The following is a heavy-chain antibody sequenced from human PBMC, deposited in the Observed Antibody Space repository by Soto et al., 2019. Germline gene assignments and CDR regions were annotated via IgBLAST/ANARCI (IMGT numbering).Heavy chain of an antibody. CDR1: GGAFSTYG. V-gene: IGHV1-69*06. Sequence: QVQVVQSGTEVKKPGSSVKVSCKISGGAFSTYGIHWVRQAPGQGLEWVGGIVPIFGTTRNAQKFQGRVTFSADKSASTAYIDLTSLTSEDPAIYFCGRVSLYGDVGYYDFWGRGTLIAVSS. CDR3: GRVSLYGDVGYYDF. J-gene: IGHJ4*02. D-gene: IGHD4-17*01. CDR2: IVPIFGTT.